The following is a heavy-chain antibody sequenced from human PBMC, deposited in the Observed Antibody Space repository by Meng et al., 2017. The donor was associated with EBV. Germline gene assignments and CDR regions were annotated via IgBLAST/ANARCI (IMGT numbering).Heavy chain of an antibody. D-gene: IGHD6-19*01. Sequence: QVQLGQAGVERRKPGATVKVSCKVSAYTFTGYYMHWVRQAPGQGLEWMGRINPNSGGTNYAQKFQGRVTMTRDTSISTAYMELSRLRSDDTAVYYCARVGIAVAGTGDYWGQGTLVTVSS. CDR1: AYTFTGYY. J-gene: IGHJ4*02. CDR3: ARVGIAVAGTGDY. V-gene: IGHV1-2*06. CDR2: INPNSGGT.